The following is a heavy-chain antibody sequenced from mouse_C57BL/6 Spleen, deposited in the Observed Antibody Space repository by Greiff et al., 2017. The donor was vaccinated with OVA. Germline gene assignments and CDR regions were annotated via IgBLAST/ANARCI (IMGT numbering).Heavy chain of an antibody. CDR3: ARGDTARYFDY. V-gene: IGHV5-17*01. CDR2: ISSGSSTI. J-gene: IGHJ2*01. Sequence: EVQLVESGGGLVKPGGSLKLSCAASGFTFSDYGMHWVRQAPEKGLEWVAYISSGSSTISYADTVKGRFTISRDNAKNTLFLQMTSLRSEETAMYYCARGDTARYFDYWGQGTTLTVSS. D-gene: IGHD1-2*01. CDR1: GFTFSDYG.